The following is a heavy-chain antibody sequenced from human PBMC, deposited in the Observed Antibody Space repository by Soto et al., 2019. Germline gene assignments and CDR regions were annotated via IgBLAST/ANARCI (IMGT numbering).Heavy chain of an antibody. V-gene: IGHV2-5*02. J-gene: IGHJ4*02. D-gene: IGHD2-15*01. CDR3: AHRRPSAAFDY. CDR2: IYWDDDK. CDR1: GFSLSTSGVG. Sequence: QITLKESGPTLVKPTQTLTLTCTFSGFSLSTSGVGVGWIRQPPGKALEWLAVIYWDDDKRYSPSLKSRLTITKDTSKNQVVLTMTNMDPVDTATYCCAHRRPSAAFDYWGQGTLVTVSS.